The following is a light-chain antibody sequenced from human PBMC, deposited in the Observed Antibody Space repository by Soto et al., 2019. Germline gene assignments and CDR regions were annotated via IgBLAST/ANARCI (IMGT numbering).Light chain of an antibody. CDR2: GAS. V-gene: IGKV3-15*01. CDR3: QQYNKWPLA. J-gene: IGKJ1*01. Sequence: EIVMTQSPATLSVSPGERATLTCRASQSVYSNLAWYQQKPGQAPRLLIYGASTRATGIPARFSGSGSGTEFTLTISSLQSEDFAVYYCQQYNKWPLAFGRGTKVEVK. CDR1: QSVYSN.